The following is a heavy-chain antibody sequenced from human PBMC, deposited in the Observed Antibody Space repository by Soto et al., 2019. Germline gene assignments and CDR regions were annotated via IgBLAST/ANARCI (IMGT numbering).Heavy chain of an antibody. CDR3: SRDKIGSSRAGAKYFQH. J-gene: IGHJ1*01. CDR2: INPNSGDT. Sequence: ASVKVSCKASGYTFTGYYMHWVRQAPGQGLEWMGWINPNSGDTNYAQKFQGRVTMTRNTSISTAYMELSSLRSEDTAVYYCSRDKIGSSRAGAKYFQHWGQGTLVTVSS. V-gene: IGHV1-2*02. D-gene: IGHD1-26*01. CDR1: GYTFTGYY.